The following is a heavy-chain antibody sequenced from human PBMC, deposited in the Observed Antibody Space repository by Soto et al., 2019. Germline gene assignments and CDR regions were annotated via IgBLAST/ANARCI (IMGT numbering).Heavy chain of an antibody. V-gene: IGHV5-51*01. J-gene: IGHJ3*02. CDR3: ASPWNEYQLPNGGHDAFDI. Sequence: VESLKISSERSGYSFTSYWIASVRQMPWKALEWMGIIYPGDSDTRYSPSFQGQVTISADKSISTAYLQWSSLKASDTAMYYCASPWNEYQLPNGGHDAFDIWGQGPMVNVS. CDR2: IYPGDSDT. CDR1: GYSFTSYW. D-gene: IGHD2-2*01.